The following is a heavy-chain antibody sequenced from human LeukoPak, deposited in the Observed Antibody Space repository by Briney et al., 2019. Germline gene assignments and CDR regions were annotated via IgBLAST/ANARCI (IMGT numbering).Heavy chain of an antibody. CDR2: IYYSGST. D-gene: IGHD2-21*02. J-gene: IGHJ6*03. V-gene: IGHV4-31*11. CDR1: GGSISSGGYY. CDR3: ARVSSGGDCYSCYYYYMDV. Sequence: SQTLSLTCAVSGGSISSGGYYWSWIRQHPGKGLEWIGYIYYSGSTYYNPSLKSRVTISVDTSKNQFSLKLSSVTAADTAVYYCARVSSGGDCYSCYYYYMDVWGKGTTVTVSS.